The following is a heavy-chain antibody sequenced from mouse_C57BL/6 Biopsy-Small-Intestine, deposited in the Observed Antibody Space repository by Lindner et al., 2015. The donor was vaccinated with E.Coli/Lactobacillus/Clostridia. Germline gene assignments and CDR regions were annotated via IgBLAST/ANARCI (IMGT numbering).Heavy chain of an antibody. CDR3: SPYYSNYYFDY. CDR2: IDPKNGDT. CDR1: GFNIKDYY. V-gene: IGHV14-1*01. J-gene: IGHJ2*01. D-gene: IGHD2-5*01. Sequence: VQLQESGAELVRPGASVKLSCTASGFNIKDYYVHWVSQRPEQGLEWIGRIDPKNGDTEYAPKFQGKATMTADPSSSTAYLQLTSLTSEDTAVYYCSPYYSNYYFDYWGQGTTLTVSS.